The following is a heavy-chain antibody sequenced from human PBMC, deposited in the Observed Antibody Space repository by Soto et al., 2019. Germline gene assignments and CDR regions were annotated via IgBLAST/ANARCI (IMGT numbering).Heavy chain of an antibody. CDR2: TYYRSKWYN. CDR3: ARDPGSWFDP. J-gene: IGHJ5*02. Sequence: SHTLSLTCVISGYSVSSNTVALNWIRQSPSRGLEWLGRTYYRSKWYNDYAVSVKSRITINPDTSKNQFSLQLNSVTPEDTAVYFCARDPGSWFDPWGQGTLVTVSS. V-gene: IGHV6-1*01. CDR1: GYSVSSNTVA.